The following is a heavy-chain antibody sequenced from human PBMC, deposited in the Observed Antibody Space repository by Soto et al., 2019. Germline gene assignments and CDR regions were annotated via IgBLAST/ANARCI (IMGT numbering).Heavy chain of an antibody. CDR2: IKQDGSEK. V-gene: IGHV3-7*01. CDR3: ARDSGGQQLAMDI. J-gene: IGHJ3*02. D-gene: IGHD6-13*01. Sequence: GGSLRLSCAASGFTFSSFWMSWVRQAPGKGLEWVANIKQDGSEKYYVDSVKGRFTISRDNAKNTLYLQMNSLRAEDTAVYYCARDSGGQQLAMDIWGQGTMVTVSS. CDR1: GFTFSSFW.